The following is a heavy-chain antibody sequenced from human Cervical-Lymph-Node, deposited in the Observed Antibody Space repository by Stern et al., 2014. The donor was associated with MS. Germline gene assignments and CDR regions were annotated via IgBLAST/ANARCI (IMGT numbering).Heavy chain of an antibody. CDR1: GFIFSNYA. CDR3: GRDTCRGGGCYFRY. Sequence: QVQLVESGGGVVQPGRSLRLSCAASGFIFSNYAMHWVRQAPGKGLDWVAFVSNEGSKQFYADYVKGRFTISRDNANNTLYLQMNSLRPEDTAVYYCGRDTCRGGGCYFRYWGQGILITVSS. CDR2: VSNEGSKQ. J-gene: IGHJ4*02. V-gene: IGHV3-30-3*01. D-gene: IGHD2-15*01.